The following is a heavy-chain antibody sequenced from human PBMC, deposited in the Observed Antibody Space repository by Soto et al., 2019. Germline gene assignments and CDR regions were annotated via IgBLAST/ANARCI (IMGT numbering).Heavy chain of an antibody. V-gene: IGHV4-38-2*01. CDR3: ARGKGGDYYDSSGFYNDAFDI. J-gene: IGHJ3*02. CDR2: IYHSGST. CDR1: GSSIGSGYY. Sequence: AGTLTHTCAGSGSSIGSGYYWGWIRQPPGKGLEWIGSIYHSGSTYYNPSLKSRVTISVDTSKNQFSLKLSSVTAADTAVYYCARGKGGDYYDSSGFYNDAFDILGQVTMGT. D-gene: IGHD3-22*01.